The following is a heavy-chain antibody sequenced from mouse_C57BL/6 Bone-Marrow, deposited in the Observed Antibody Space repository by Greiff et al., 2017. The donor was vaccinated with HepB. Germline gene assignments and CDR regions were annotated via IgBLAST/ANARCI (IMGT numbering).Heavy chain of an antibody. Sequence: VQLQQPGAELVKPGASVKMSCKASGYTFTSYWITWVKQRPGQGLEWIGDIYPGSGSTNYNEKFKSKATLTVDTSSSTAYMQLSSLTSEDSAVYYCARGFITTVVARWYFDVWGTGTTVTVSS. J-gene: IGHJ1*03. D-gene: IGHD1-1*01. V-gene: IGHV1-55*01. CDR1: GYTFTSYW. CDR3: ARGFITTVVARWYFDV. CDR2: IYPGSGST.